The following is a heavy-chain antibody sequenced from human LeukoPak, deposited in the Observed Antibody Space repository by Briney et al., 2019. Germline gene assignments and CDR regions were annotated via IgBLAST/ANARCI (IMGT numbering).Heavy chain of an antibody. D-gene: IGHD3-22*01. Sequence: GGSLRLSCAASGFTFSSSWMTFVRQAPGKGLEWVANIKQDGSEKYYVDSVKGRFTISRDNAKNSLYMQMNSLRAEDTAVYYCARGYYDSSGYQAFDYWGQGTLVTVSS. CDR1: GFTFSSSW. V-gene: IGHV3-7*01. CDR2: IKQDGSEK. J-gene: IGHJ4*02. CDR3: ARGYYDSSGYQAFDY.